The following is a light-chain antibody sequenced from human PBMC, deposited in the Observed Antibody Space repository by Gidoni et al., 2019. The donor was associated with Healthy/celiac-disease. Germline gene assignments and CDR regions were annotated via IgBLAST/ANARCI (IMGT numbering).Light chain of an antibody. J-gene: IGLJ3*02. V-gene: IGLV6-57*04. CDR3: QSYDSSNQGV. Sequence: HSVSESPGKTVTISCTRSSGSIASNYVQWYQQRPGSAPTTVIYEDNQRPSGVPDRFSGSIDSSSNSASLTISGLKTEDEADYYCQSYDSSNQGVFGGGTKLXVX. CDR2: EDN. CDR1: SGSIASNY.